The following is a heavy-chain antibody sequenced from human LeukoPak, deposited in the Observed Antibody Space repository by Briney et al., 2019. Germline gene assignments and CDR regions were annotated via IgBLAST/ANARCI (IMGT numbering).Heavy chain of an antibody. J-gene: IGHJ4*02. Sequence: ASVKVSCKASGYTFTSYYMHWVRQAPGQGLEWMGIINPSGGSTSYAQKFQGRVTMTRDTSTSTVYMELSSLRSEDTAVYYCARGITGSPGYSSSRGLHYFDYWGQGTLVTVSS. CDR3: ARGITGSPGYSSSRGLHYFDY. V-gene: IGHV1-46*01. CDR1: GYTFTSYY. CDR2: INPSGGST. D-gene: IGHD6-6*01.